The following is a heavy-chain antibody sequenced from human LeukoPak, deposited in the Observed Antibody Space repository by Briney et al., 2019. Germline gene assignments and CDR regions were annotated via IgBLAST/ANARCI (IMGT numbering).Heavy chain of an antibody. V-gene: IGHV1-46*01. CDR2: INPSGGST. CDR3: ARSQPGFSIAAPFGYYMDV. D-gene: IGHD6-6*01. J-gene: IGHJ6*03. Sequence: ASVKVSCKASGYTFTSYYMHWVRQAPGQGLEWMGIINPSGGSTSYAQKFQGRVTMTRDMSTSTVYMELSSLRSEDTAVYYCARSQPGFSIAAPFGYYMDVWGKGTTVTVSS. CDR1: GYTFTSYY.